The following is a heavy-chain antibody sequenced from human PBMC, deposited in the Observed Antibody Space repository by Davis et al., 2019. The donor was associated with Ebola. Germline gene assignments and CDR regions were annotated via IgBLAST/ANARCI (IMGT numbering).Heavy chain of an antibody. D-gene: IGHD2-2*02. CDR3: ARWGCERSSTSCYTEGFYYYYYMDV. CDR2: IRSSSSYI. V-gene: IGHV3-21*01. J-gene: IGHJ6*03. Sequence: GESLKISCAASGFTFSSYSMNWVRQAPGKGLEWVSSIRSSSSYIYYADSVKGRFTISRDNAKNSLYLQMNSLRAEDPAVYYCARWGCERSSTSCYTEGFYYYYYMDVWGKGTTVTVSS. CDR1: GFTFSSYS.